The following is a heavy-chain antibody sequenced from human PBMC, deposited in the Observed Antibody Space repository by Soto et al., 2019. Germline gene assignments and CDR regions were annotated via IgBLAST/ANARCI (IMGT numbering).Heavy chain of an antibody. CDR1: GFTFSSYA. V-gene: IGHV3-30-3*01. CDR2: ISYDGSKK. CDR3: ARDQGPYYGDYGALSSDAFDI. J-gene: IGHJ3*02. Sequence: GSLRLSCAASGFTFSSYAMHWVRQAPGKGLEWVAVISYDGSKKHHADSVKGRFTISRDNSKNTLYLQMNSLRVEDTAVYYCARDQGPYYGDYGALSSDAFDIWGQGTIVTVSS. D-gene: IGHD4-17*01.